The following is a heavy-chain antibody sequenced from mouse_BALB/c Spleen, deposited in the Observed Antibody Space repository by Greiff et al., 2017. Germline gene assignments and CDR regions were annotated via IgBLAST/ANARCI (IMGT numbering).Heavy chain of an antibody. CDR3: ARDRGYYGSSLAWFAY. CDR1: GYSITSGYY. J-gene: IGHJ3*01. Sequence: EVKLVESGPGLVKPSQSLSLTCSVTGYSITSGYYWNWIRQFPGNKLEWMGYISYDGSNNYNPSLKNRISITRDTSKNQFFLKLNSVTTEDTATYYCARDRGYYGSSLAWFAYWGQGTLVTVSA. V-gene: IGHV3-6*02. CDR2: ISYDGSN. D-gene: IGHD1-1*01.